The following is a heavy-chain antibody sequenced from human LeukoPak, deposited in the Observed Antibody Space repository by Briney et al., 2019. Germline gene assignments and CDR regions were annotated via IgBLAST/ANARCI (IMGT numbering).Heavy chain of an antibody. CDR3: ARGSRIAAAPPYFDY. V-gene: IGHV4-4*07. CDR2: IYTSGST. CDR1: GGSISSYY. J-gene: IGHJ4*02. D-gene: IGHD6-13*01. Sequence: SETLSLTCTVSGGSISSYYWSWIRQPAGKGLEWIGRIYTSGSTNYNPSLKSRVTMSVDTSKNQFSLKLSSVTAADTAVYCCARGSRIAAAPPYFDYWGQGTLVTVSS.